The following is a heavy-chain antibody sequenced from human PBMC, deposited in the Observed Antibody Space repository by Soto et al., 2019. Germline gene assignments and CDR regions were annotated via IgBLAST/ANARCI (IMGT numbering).Heavy chain of an antibody. CDR2: IYYNGGT. V-gene: IGHV4-61*01. J-gene: IGHJ4*02. Sequence: SETLSLTCTVSGDSVNSENSYWNWIRQAPGKGPEWIGYIYYNGGTNYNPSLKSRATILLDTSTNQFSLTLTSVTAADTAVYYCARDRGHGRGVIGHYWGRGILVTVSS. D-gene: IGHD3-10*01. CDR1: GDSVNSENSY. CDR3: ARDRGHGRGVIGHY.